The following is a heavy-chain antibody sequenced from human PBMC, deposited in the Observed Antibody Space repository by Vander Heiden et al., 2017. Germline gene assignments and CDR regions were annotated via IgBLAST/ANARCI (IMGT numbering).Heavy chain of an antibody. Sequence: QVQLVQSGAEVKKPGASVKVSCKASGYTFTGYDMHWVRQAPGQGLEWMGWINPNSGGTNYAQKFQGRVTMTRDTSISTAYMELSRLRSDDTAVYYCARVRGVIPYYYYGMDVWGQGTTVTVSS. CDR1: GYTFTGYD. V-gene: IGHV1-2*02. CDR3: ARVRGVIPYYYYGMDV. D-gene: IGHD3-10*01. J-gene: IGHJ6*02. CDR2: INPNSGGT.